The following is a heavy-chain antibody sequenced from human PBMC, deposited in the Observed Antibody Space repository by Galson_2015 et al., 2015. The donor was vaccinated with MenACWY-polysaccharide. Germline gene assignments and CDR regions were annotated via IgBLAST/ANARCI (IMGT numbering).Heavy chain of an antibody. D-gene: IGHD6-19*01. CDR1: GLTFRSSG. CDR2: KQNVGSPK. V-gene: IGHV3-33*05. J-gene: IGHJ3*02. CDR3: ARESSRIVFHAFDI. Sequence: SLRLSCAASGLTFRSSGMHWVRQAPGKGLEWVALKQNVGSPKAYADSVKGRFTISRDNSKHTLYLEMNSLRAEDTAVYYCARESSRIVFHAFDIWGQGTMVTVSS.